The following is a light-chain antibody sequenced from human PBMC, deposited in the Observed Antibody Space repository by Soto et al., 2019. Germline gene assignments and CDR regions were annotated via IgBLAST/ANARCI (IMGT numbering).Light chain of an antibody. V-gene: IGKV3-15*01. CDR1: QSVSSN. Sequence: EIVMTQSPATLSVSPGERATLSCRASQSVSSNLAWYQQKPGQAPRLLILGASTRATGIPARFSGSGSGTEFTLTISTLQSEDFAVYYCQHYNNWPFTFGGGTKVEIQ. J-gene: IGKJ4*01. CDR2: GAS. CDR3: QHYNNWPFT.